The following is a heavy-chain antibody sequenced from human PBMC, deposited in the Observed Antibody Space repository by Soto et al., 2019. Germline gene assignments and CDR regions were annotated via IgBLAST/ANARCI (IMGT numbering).Heavy chain of an antibody. CDR3: ARDRVNRRIAGHYYYYGMDV. CDR2: INSDGSST. CDR1: GFTFSSYW. J-gene: IGHJ6*02. D-gene: IGHD6-13*01. V-gene: IGHV3-74*01. Sequence: GGSMRLSCAASGFTFSSYWMHWVRHAPGKGLAWVSRINSDGSSTSYADSVKVRFTISRDNAKNTLYLQMNSLRAEDTAVYYCARDRVNRRIAGHYYYYGMDVWGQGTTVTVSS.